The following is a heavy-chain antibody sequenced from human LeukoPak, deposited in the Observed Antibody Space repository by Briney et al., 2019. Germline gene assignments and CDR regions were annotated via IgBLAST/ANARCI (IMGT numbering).Heavy chain of an antibody. CDR3: ARHMIYSYGYSSFDY. D-gene: IGHD5-18*01. Sequence: SETLSLTCTVSGGSISNYWWSWIRQPPGKGLEWIGNIYYSGSTNYNPSLKSRVTISVDTSKNQFSLKLSSVTAADTAVYYCARHMIYSYGYSSFDYWGQGTLVTVSS. J-gene: IGHJ4*02. CDR2: IYYSGST. V-gene: IGHV4-59*08. CDR1: GGSISNYW.